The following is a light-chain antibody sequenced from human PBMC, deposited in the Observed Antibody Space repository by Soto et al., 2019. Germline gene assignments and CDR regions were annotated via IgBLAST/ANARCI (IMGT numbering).Light chain of an antibody. V-gene: IGKV1-5*01. CDR2: DAS. J-gene: IGKJ1*01. CDR3: QQYNSYSRT. CDR1: QSISSW. Sequence: DIQMTQSPSTLSASVGDRVTITCRASQSISSWLAWYQQKPGKAPNLLIYDASSLESGVPSRFSGSGSGTEFTLTISSLQPHDFATYYCQQYNSYSRTFGQGTKVEIK.